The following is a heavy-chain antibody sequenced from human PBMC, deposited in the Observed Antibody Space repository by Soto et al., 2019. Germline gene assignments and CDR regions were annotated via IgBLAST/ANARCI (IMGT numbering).Heavy chain of an antibody. Sequence: GASVKVSCKASGGTFSSYAISWVRQAPGQGLEWMGGIIPIFGTANYAQKFQGRVTITADESTSTAYMELSSLRSEDTAVYYCVVTMIVVVTPDAFDIWGQGTMVTVSS. CDR2: IIPIFGTA. CDR3: VVTMIVVVTPDAFDI. V-gene: IGHV1-69*13. D-gene: IGHD3-22*01. J-gene: IGHJ3*02. CDR1: GGTFSSYA.